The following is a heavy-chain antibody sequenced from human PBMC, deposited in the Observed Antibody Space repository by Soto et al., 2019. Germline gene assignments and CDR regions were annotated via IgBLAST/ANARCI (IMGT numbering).Heavy chain of an antibody. D-gene: IGHD3-3*01. CDR2: IYYSGST. V-gene: IGHV4-31*03. CDR1: GGSISSGGYY. CDR3: ARGSWGITIFGVVITNWFDP. Sequence: QVQLQESGPGLVKPSQTLSLTCTVSGGSISSGGYYWSWIRQHPGKGLEWIGYIYYSGSTYYNPSPKSRVTISVDTSKNQFSLKLSSVTAADTDVYYCARGSWGITIFGVVITNWFDPWGQGTLVTVSS. J-gene: IGHJ5*02.